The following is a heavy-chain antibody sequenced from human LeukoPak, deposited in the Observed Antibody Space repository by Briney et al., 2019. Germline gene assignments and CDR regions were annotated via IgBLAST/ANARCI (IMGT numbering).Heavy chain of an antibody. CDR3: ARVGPTDDYGDSHDAFDI. Sequence: PSETLSLTCSVCGGSGSSSFWVWLPQPPGKGLVWSGHIYYSGSTNYSASLKSRVTISVDTSKNHFSLKVTSVTAADTAVYYCARVGPTDDYGDSHDAFDIWGQGTLVAVSS. CDR1: GGSGSSSF. V-gene: IGHV4-59*02. CDR2: IYYSGST. D-gene: IGHD4-17*01. J-gene: IGHJ3*02.